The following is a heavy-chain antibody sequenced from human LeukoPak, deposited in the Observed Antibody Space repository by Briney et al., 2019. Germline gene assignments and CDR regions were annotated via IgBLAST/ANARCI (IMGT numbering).Heavy chain of an antibody. J-gene: IGHJ4*02. V-gene: IGHV3-48*02. CDR1: GFTFXXXX. Sequence: PGGSLRLSCAASGFTFXXXXXXWVRQAPGKGLEWVSYIXGSSRXXXYADSVXXRXTVSRDNAKNSLFLQMNSLRDEDTAMYFCARKMALWGQGTLVTVSS. CDR3: ARKMAL. CDR2: IXGSSRXX. D-gene: IGHD5-24*01.